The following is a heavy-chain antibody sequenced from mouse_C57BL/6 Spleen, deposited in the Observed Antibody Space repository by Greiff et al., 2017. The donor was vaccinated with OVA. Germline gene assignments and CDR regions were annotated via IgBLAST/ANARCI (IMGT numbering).Heavy chain of an antibody. V-gene: IGHV1-42*01. CDR2: INPSTGGT. D-gene: IGHD3-2*02. Sequence: EVQLQQSGPELVKPGASVKISCKASGYSFTGYYMTWVKQSPEKSLEWIGEINPSTGGTTYNQKLKAKATLTVDKSSSTAYMQLKILTSEDSAVYYDARWGSSGYVRYDAMDYWGQGTSVTVSS. J-gene: IGHJ4*01. CDR1: GYSFTGYY. CDR3: ARWGSSGYVRYDAMDY.